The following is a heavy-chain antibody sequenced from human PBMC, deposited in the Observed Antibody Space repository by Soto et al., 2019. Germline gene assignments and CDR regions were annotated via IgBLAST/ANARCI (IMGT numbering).Heavy chain of an antibody. Sequence: SETLSLTCTVSGGSISSYYWSWIRQPPGKGLEWIGCIYYSGSANYNPSLKSRVTISVDTSKNQFSLKLSSVTAADTAVYYCARDRILYYDSSGYYYQGATGWFDPWGQGTLVTVSS. J-gene: IGHJ5*02. D-gene: IGHD3-22*01. CDR2: IYYSGSA. V-gene: IGHV4-59*01. CDR3: ARDRILYYDSSGYYYQGATGWFDP. CDR1: GGSISSYY.